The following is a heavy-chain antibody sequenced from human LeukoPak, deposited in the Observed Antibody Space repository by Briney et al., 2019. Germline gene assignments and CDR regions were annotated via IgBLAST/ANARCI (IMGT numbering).Heavy chain of an antibody. CDR3: ARNYGSGSYLVY. J-gene: IGHJ4*02. Sequence: KPSETLSLTCTVSGYSISGGYYWGWIRQPPGKGLEWIGSIYHSGSTYYNPSLKSRVTISVDTSKNQFSLKLSSVTAADTAVYYCARNYGSGSYLVYWGQGTLVTVSS. V-gene: IGHV4-38-2*02. CDR2: IYHSGST. CDR1: GYSISGGYY. D-gene: IGHD3-10*01.